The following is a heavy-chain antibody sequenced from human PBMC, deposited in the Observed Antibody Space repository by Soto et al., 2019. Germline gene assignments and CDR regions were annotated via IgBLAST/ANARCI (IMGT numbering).Heavy chain of an antibody. D-gene: IGHD2-2*02. CDR3: ARGYCSSTSCYKGKSGPRYSYGSYYFDY. CDR1: GGSFSGYY. J-gene: IGHJ4*02. V-gene: IGHV4-34*01. CDR2: INHSGST. Sequence: PSETLSLTCAVYGGSFSGYYWSWIRQPPGKGLEWIGEINHSGSTNYNPSLKSRVTISVDTSKNQFSLKPSSVTAADTAVYYCARGYCSSTSCYKGKSGPRYSYGSYYFDYWGQGTLVTVS.